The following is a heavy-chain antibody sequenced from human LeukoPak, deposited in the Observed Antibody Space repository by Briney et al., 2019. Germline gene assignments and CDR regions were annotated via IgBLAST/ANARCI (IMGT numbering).Heavy chain of an antibody. V-gene: IGHV3-74*01. J-gene: IGHJ1*01. CDR3: ARAPSEIGGYYPEYFRH. D-gene: IGHD3-22*01. Sequence: GGSLRLSCAASGFTFSSYWMHWVRQAPGKGLVWVSRIKGDGNTNYADSVRGRFTISRDNAKNTVSLQMNSLRAEDTGVYYCARAPSEIGGYYPEYFRHWGQGTLVTVSS. CDR2: IKGDGNT. CDR1: GFTFSSYW.